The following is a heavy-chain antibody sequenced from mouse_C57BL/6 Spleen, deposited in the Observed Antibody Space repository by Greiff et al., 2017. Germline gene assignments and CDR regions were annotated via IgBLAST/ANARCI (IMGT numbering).Heavy chain of an antibody. CDR3: ARDPYSNVEAE. V-gene: IGHV1-81*01. D-gene: IGHD2-5*01. J-gene: IGHJ3*01. CDR1: GYTFTSYG. Sequence: QVQLQQSGAELARPGASVKLSCKASGYTFTSYGISWVKQRTGPGLEWIGEIYPRSGNTCYNGKFNGKATLTAAKSSSTACMELRSLTSEDAAVYFCARDPYSNVEAEWGQVTLVTVAA. CDR2: IYPRSGNT.